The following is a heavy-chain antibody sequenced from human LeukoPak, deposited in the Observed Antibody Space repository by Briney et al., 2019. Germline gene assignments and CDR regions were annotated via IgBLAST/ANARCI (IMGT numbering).Heavy chain of an antibody. CDR2: IFPSSVEI. J-gene: IGHJ4*02. Sequence: GGSLRLSCAASGFTFSDFPMIWVRQAPGKGLEWVSTIFPSSVEIHYADSVKGRFTISRDNSRSTLSLQMDSLRAEDTATYYCATYRQIQFPFEFWGQGTLVTVSS. CDR1: GFTFSDFP. CDR3: ATYRQIQFPFEF. D-gene: IGHD5-18*01. V-gene: IGHV3-23*01.